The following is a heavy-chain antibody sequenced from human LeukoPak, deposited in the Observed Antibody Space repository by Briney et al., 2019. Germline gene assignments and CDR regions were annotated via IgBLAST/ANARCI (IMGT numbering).Heavy chain of an antibody. CDR1: GFAFNTYS. D-gene: IGHD3-22*01. CDR2: TSSTNSVI. CDR3: ARYAIGYYHIPFNYWFFDL. J-gene: IGHJ2*01. V-gene: IGHV3-48*01. Sequence: PGGSLRLSCASSGFAFNTYSMNWVRPAPGKGLEWVSYTSSTNSVIYYADSVMGRLTISRDNARNSLYLQLNRLRAEDTAVYYCARYAIGYYHIPFNYWFFDLWGRGALVTVSS.